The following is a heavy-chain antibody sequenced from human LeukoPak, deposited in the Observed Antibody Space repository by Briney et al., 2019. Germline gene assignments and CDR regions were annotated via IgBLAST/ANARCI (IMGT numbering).Heavy chain of an antibody. J-gene: IGHJ3*02. CDR1: GFTFSSYG. D-gene: IGHD4-17*01. Sequence: GGSLRLSCAASGFTFSSYGMHWVRQAPGKGLEWVAVISYDGSNKYYADSVKGRFTISRDNSKNTLYLQMNSLRAEDTAVYYCAKGLKGTVTDAFDIWGQGTMVTVSS. V-gene: IGHV3-30*18. CDR3: AKGLKGTVTDAFDI. CDR2: ISYDGSNK.